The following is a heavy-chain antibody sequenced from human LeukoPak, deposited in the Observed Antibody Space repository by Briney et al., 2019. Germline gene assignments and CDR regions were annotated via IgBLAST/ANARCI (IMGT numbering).Heavy chain of an antibody. CDR1: GFTFNNYA. CDR3: AFYYYGTTGYFDF. J-gene: IGHJ4*02. Sequence: GGSLRLSCAASGFTFNNYAMSWVRQAPGTGLEWVSTISSGATTTYYAASVKGRFSVSRDNSKNTLHLQANSLRVEDTAVYYCAFYYYGTTGYFDFWGQGTLVTVSS. CDR2: ISSGATTT. D-gene: IGHD3-22*01. V-gene: IGHV3-23*01.